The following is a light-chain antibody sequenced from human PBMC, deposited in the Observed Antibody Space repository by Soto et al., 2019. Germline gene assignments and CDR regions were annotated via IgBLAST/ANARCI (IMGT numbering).Light chain of an antibody. CDR1: QDSNIY. V-gene: IGKV1-33*01. J-gene: IGKJ5*01. Sequence: DIQLTQSPCSLFSSVGDRVTITCQATQDSNIYLNWYQQKPGKAPNLLIYDASNLEIGVPSRFSGSGSGTHFTFTISSLQTEDIGTYYCQQYDIPPITFGRGTRLEIK. CDR2: DAS. CDR3: QQYDIPPIT.